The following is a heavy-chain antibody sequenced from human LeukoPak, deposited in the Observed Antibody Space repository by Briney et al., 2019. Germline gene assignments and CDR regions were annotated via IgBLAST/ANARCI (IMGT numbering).Heavy chain of an antibody. CDR1: GYTFNSHG. D-gene: IGHD6-19*01. CDR3: ARDPSNTSGWKTWFDP. Sequence: AAVKVSCKASGYTFNSHGISWVRQAPGQGLEWMGWISAYNGDTNFAQKFQGRVTLTTDRTSSTAYLELRSLRSDDTAVYYCARDPSNTSGWKTWFDPWGQGTLVTVSS. CDR2: ISAYNGDT. J-gene: IGHJ5*02. V-gene: IGHV1-18*04.